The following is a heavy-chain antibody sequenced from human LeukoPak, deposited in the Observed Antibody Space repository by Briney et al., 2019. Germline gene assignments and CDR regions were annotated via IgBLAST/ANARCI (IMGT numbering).Heavy chain of an antibody. Sequence: GASVKVSCKASGYTFTSYGISWVRQAPGQGLEWMGWISAYNGNTNYGQKLQGRVTMTTDTSTSTAYMELRSLRSDDTAVYYCARRSMVRGVIPFDYWGQGTLVTVSS. V-gene: IGHV1-18*01. D-gene: IGHD3-10*01. CDR1: GYTFTSYG. CDR2: ISAYNGNT. J-gene: IGHJ4*02. CDR3: ARRSMVRGVIPFDY.